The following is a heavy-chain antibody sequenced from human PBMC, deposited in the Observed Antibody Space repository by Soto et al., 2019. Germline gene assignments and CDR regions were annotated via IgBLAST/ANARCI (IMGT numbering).Heavy chain of an antibody. CDR2: ISSSSSYI. CDR3: ARGDPRGLFYFDY. V-gene: IGHV3-21*01. Sequence: GGSLRLSCAASGFTFSSYSMNWVRQAPGKGLEWVSSISSSSSYIYYADSVKGRFTISRDNAKNSLYLQMNSLRAEDTAVYYCARGDPRGLFYFDYWGQGTLVTVPQ. J-gene: IGHJ4*02. CDR1: GFTFSSYS.